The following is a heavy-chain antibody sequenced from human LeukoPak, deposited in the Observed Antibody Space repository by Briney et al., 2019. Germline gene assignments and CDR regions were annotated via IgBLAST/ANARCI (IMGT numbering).Heavy chain of an antibody. Sequence: GASGKVSCKASGYTFTGYYMHWVRQAPGQGLEWRGWINPNSGGTNYAQKFQGRVTMTRDTSISTAYMELSRLRSDDTAVYYCARFIDYGDLTGFDHWGQGTLVTVSS. CDR3: ARFIDYGDLTGFDH. V-gene: IGHV1-2*02. D-gene: IGHD4-17*01. CDR1: GYTFTGYY. J-gene: IGHJ5*02. CDR2: INPNSGGT.